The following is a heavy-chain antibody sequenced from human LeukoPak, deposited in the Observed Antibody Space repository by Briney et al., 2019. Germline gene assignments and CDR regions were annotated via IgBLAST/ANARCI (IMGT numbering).Heavy chain of an antibody. CDR2: IYYSGST. V-gene: IGHV4-30-2*01. CDR1: GYSISSGGYY. D-gene: IGHD1-26*01. Sequence: PSETLSLTCTVSGYSISSGGYYWSWIRQPPGKGLEWIGFIYYSGSTYYNPSLKSRVTISVDRSKNQFFLKLSSVTAADTAVYYYARDPSGSYSSGYWGQGTLVTVSS. CDR3: ARDPSGSYSSGY. J-gene: IGHJ4*02.